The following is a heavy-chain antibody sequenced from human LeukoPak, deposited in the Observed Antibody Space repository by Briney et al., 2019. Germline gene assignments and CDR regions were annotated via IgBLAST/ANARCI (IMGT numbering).Heavy chain of an antibody. Sequence: PGGSLRLSCAASGFTFSSYAMSWVRPAPGKGLEWVSDISGSGGSTYYADSVKGRFTISRDNSKNTLYLQMNSLRAEGTAVYYCAKRIQSAMATGYWGQGTLVTVSS. V-gene: IGHV3-23*01. J-gene: IGHJ4*02. CDR1: GFTFSSYA. CDR3: AKRIQSAMATGY. D-gene: IGHD5-18*01. CDR2: ISGSGGST.